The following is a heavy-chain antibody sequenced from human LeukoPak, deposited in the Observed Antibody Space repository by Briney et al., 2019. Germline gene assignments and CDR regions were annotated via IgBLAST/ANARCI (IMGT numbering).Heavy chain of an antibody. CDR3: AKDLHDILTGYYDY. J-gene: IGHJ4*02. CDR1: GFTFTSYA. CDR2: ISYSGGTT. V-gene: IGHV3-23*01. Sequence: GGSLRLSCASSGFTFTSYAVSWVRQAPGKGLEWVSTISYSGGTTYHTDSVKGRFTISRDISKNTVYLQMNSLRAEDTAVYYCAKDLHDILTGYYDYWGQGTLVTVSS. D-gene: IGHD3-9*01.